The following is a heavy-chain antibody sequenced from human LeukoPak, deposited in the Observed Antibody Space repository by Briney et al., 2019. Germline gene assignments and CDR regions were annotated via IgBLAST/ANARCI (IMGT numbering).Heavy chain of an antibody. CDR2: ISGSGGST. CDR1: GFTFSSYA. CDR3: AKDSNSGYDPPYYFDY. Sequence: GGSLRLSCAASGFTFSSYAMSWVRQAPGKGLEWVSAISGSGGSTYYADSVKGRFTISRDNSKNTLYLQMNSLRAEDTAVYYCAKDSNSGYDPPYYFDYWGQGTLVTVSS. D-gene: IGHD5-12*01. V-gene: IGHV3-23*01. J-gene: IGHJ4*02.